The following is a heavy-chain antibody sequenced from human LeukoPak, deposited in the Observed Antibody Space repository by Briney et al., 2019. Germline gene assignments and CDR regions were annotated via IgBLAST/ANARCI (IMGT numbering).Heavy chain of an antibody. CDR3: ARDGGGSSFSYYYGMDV. Sequence: GGSLRLSCAASGFTFSSYWMHWVRRVPGKGLVWVSRIDTDGSSTIYADSVKGRFTISRDNSKNTLYLQMNSLRAEDTAVYYCARDGGGSSFSYYYGMDVWGQGTTVTVSS. D-gene: IGHD1-26*01. CDR2: IDTDGSST. J-gene: IGHJ6*02. V-gene: IGHV3-74*01. CDR1: GFTFSSYW.